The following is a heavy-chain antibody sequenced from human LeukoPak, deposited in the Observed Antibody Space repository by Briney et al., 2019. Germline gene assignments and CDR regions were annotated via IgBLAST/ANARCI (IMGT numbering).Heavy chain of an antibody. Sequence: GGSLRLSCAASGFTFSSYGMSWVRQAPGKGLEWVSAISGSGGSTYYADSVKGRFTISRDNSKNTLYLQMNSLRAEDTAVYYCAKVDSGYSSGWYVRNYYYYYMDAWGKGTTVTISS. CDR1: GFTFSSYG. V-gene: IGHV3-23*01. CDR3: AKVDSGYSSGWYVRNYYYYYMDA. D-gene: IGHD6-19*01. CDR2: ISGSGGST. J-gene: IGHJ6*03.